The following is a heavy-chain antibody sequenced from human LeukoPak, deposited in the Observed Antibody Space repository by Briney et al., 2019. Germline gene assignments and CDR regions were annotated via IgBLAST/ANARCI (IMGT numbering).Heavy chain of an antibody. J-gene: IGHJ6*02. Sequence: ASVKVSCKASGYTFTGYYMRWVRQAPGQGLEWMGWINPNSGGTNYAQKFQGRVTMTWDTSISTAYMKLSRLRSDDTAVYYCARAHRGSTSSDVWGQGTTVTVSS. CDR3: ARAHRGSTSSDV. V-gene: IGHV1-2*02. CDR1: GYTFTGYY. CDR2: INPNSGGT. D-gene: IGHD2-2*01.